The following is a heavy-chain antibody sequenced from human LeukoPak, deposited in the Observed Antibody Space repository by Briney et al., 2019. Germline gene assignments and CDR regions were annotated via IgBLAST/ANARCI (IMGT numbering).Heavy chain of an antibody. CDR3: ARAGFTFSDYFGSFFDY. D-gene: IGHD3-10*01. V-gene: IGHV3-21*06. CDR2: ISSSSTYI. J-gene: IGHJ4*02. Sequence: GGSLRLSCAASGFTFSSYSMNWVRQAPGKGLEWVSSISSSSTYIYYTDSVKGRFTISRDNAKNSLYLQMNSLRAEDTAVYYCARAGFTFSDYFGSFFDYWGQGTLVTVSS. CDR1: GFTFSSYS.